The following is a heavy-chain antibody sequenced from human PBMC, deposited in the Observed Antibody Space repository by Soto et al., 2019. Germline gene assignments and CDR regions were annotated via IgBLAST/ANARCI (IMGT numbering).Heavy chain of an antibody. CDR3: TTDVLRYFDWLLRYGVDV. CDR2: IKSKTDGGTI. CDR1: GFTVSNAW. J-gene: IGHJ6*02. D-gene: IGHD3-9*01. V-gene: IGHV3-15*01. Sequence: PGGSMRLSCAASGFTVSNAWMGWVRQAPGKGLEWVGRIKSKTDGGTIDYAAPVKGRFTMSRDDSKNTLYLQMNSLKTEDTAVYYCTTDVLRYFDWLLRYGVDVWGQGTTVTVSS.